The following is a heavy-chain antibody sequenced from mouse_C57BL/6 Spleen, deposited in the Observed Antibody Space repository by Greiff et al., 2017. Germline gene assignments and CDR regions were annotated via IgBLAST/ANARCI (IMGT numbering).Heavy chain of an antibody. D-gene: IGHD1-1*02. Sequence: VQLQESGAELAKPGASVKLSCKASGYTFTEYTIHWVKQRSGQGLEWIGWVYPGSGSLKYNEKFKDKATLTADKSSRTVYMEISSLTSEDSAVYFCARHGVWGKGFDYWGQGTTLTVSS. CDR2: VYPGSGSL. CDR3: ARHGVWGKGFDY. V-gene: IGHV1-62-2*01. J-gene: IGHJ2*01. CDR1: GYTFTEYT.